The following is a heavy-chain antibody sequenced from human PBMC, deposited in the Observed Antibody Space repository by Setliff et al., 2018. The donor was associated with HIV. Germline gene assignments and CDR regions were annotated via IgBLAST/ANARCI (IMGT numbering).Heavy chain of an antibody. CDR1: GDSFSSYY. J-gene: IGHJ4*02. V-gene: IGHV1-46*01. Sequence: ASVKVSCKASGDSFSSYYMHWVRQAPGQGLEWMGRINPTGGSTSYAQRFQGRVIVTRDTSTSTVYMELSSLRSEDTAVYYCARAYYDSVWGSHRYRFYYFDYWGQGSLVTVSS. D-gene: IGHD3-16*02. CDR2: INPTGGST. CDR3: ARAYYDSVWGSHRYRFYYFDY.